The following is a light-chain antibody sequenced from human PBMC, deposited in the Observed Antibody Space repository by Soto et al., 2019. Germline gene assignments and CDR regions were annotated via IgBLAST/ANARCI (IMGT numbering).Light chain of an antibody. CDR3: QSYDNSLSTSI. V-gene: IGLV1-40*01. CDR2: GNN. J-gene: IGLJ2*01. Sequence: QAVVTQPPSVSGAPGQRVTISCTGSSSNIGAGYDVNWYQQLPGTAPKLLIYGNNNRPSGVPDRFSGSKSGTSASLAITGLQAEDEADYYCQSYDNSLSTSIFGGGTKVTVL. CDR1: SSNIGAGYD.